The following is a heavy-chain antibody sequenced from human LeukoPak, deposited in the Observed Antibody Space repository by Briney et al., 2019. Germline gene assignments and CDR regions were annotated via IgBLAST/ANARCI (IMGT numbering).Heavy chain of an antibody. D-gene: IGHD5-18*01. V-gene: IGHV3-13*01. Sequence: QPGGSLRLSCAASGFTFSSYDMHWVRHATGKGLEWVSAIGTAGDTYYPGSVKGRFTISRENAKNSLYLQMNSLRAEDTAVYFCARRATSERGYSYGLDFWGQGTLVTVSS. CDR3: ARRATSERGYSYGLDF. CDR2: IGTAGDT. J-gene: IGHJ4*02. CDR1: GFTFSSYD.